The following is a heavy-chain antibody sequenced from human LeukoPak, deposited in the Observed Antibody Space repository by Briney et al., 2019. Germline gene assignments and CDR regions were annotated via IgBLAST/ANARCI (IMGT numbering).Heavy chain of an antibody. J-gene: IGHJ3*02. CDR1: GFTFSSYS. V-gene: IGHV3-21*01. D-gene: IGHD2-21*01. CDR2: ISSSSSFI. Sequence: PGGSLRLSCAASGFTFSSYSMNWVRQAPGKGLEWVSSISSSSSFIYYADSVKGRFTVSRDNAKNSLYLQMNSLRAEDAAVYCCAREWVVVPNDAFDIWGQGTMVTVSS. CDR3: AREWVVVPNDAFDI.